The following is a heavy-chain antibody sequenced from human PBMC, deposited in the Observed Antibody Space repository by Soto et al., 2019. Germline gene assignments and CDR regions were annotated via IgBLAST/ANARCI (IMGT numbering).Heavy chain of an antibody. J-gene: IGHJ4*02. D-gene: IGHD3-22*01. V-gene: IGHV4-4*07. CDR1: GGSISSYY. CDR3: ARGASYYYDSSGLRTFDY. Sequence: SETLSLTCTVSGGSISSYYWSWIRQPAGKGLEWIGRIYTSGSTNYNPSLKSRVTMSVDTSKNQFSLKLSSVTAADTAVYYCARGASYYYDSSGLRTFDYWGQGTLVTVSS. CDR2: IYTSGST.